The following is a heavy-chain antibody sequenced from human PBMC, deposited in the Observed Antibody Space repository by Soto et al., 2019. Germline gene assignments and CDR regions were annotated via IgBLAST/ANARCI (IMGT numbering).Heavy chain of an antibody. Sequence: QVQLVQSGAELKKPGASVKVSCKTSGYTFSGHFLQWVRQAPGAGPEWMGWINPNTGNTKYGQKFEGRVTMTRDMSISTAYMELTRLTVDDTAVYFCARAGSYCSGGSCSFAYWGQGSRVTVSS. J-gene: IGHJ4*02. CDR1: GYTFSGHF. CDR3: ARAGSYCSGGSCSFAY. CDR2: INPNTGNT. D-gene: IGHD2-15*01. V-gene: IGHV1-2*02.